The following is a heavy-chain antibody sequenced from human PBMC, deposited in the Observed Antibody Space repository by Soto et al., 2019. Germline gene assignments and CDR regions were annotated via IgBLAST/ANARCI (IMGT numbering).Heavy chain of an antibody. V-gene: IGHV3-33*01. CDR2: IWPDGNIE. J-gene: IGHJ5*02. Sequence: QVQLVESGGGVVQPGRSLRLSCSASGFKFSNYGFHWVRQAPGKGLEWVAAIWPDGNIEHYLDAVKGRFTISRDNSNNTLSLHMNSLSPDDTAIYYCARAGIVATTQLGWFDPWGQGTLVIVSS. CDR3: ARAGIVATTQLGWFDP. CDR1: GFKFSNYG. D-gene: IGHD1-26*01.